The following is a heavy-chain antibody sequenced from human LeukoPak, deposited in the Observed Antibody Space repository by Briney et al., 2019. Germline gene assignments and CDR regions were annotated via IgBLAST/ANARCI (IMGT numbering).Heavy chain of an antibody. D-gene: IGHD2-15*01. CDR2: MNTKSGNT. Sequence: GASVKVSCKASGGTFSSYAISWVRQATGQGLEWMGWMNTKSGNTGHAQKFQGRVTITRDTSISTVYMELSSLRSEDTAVYFCARVDGSPDYWGQGTLVTVSS. CDR3: ARVDGSPDY. CDR1: GGTFSSYA. J-gene: IGHJ4*02. V-gene: IGHV1-8*03.